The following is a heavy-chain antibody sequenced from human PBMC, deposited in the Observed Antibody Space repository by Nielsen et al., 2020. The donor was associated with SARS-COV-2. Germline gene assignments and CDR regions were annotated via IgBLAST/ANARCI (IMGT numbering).Heavy chain of an antibody. D-gene: IGHD5-18*01. CDR3: AKVGGYSDY. CDR1: GFTFDDYG. CDR2: ISWNSGSI. V-gene: IGHV3-9*01. Sequence: SLKISCAASGFTFDDYGMSWVRQAPGKGLEWVSGISWNSGSIGYADSVKGRFTISRDNAKNSLYLQMNSLRAEDTALYYCAKVGGYSDYWGQGTLVTVSS. J-gene: IGHJ4*02.